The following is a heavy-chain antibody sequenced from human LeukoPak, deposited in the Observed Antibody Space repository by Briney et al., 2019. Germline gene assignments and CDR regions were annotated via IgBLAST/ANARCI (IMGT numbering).Heavy chain of an antibody. V-gene: IGHV4-34*01. J-gene: IGHJ6*03. CDR1: GGSFSGYY. CDR3: ARGQPDTIFGVVIIRHYYYYMDV. CDR2: INHSGST. Sequence: PSETLSLTCAVYGGSFSGYYWSWIRQPPGKGLEWIGEINHSGSTNHNPSLKSRVTISVDTSKNQFSLKLSSVTAADTAVYYCARGQPDTIFGVVIIRHYYYYMDVWGKGTTVTVSS. D-gene: IGHD3-3*01.